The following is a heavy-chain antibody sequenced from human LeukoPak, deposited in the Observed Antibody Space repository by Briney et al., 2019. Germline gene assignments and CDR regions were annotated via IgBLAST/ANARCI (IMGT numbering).Heavy chain of an antibody. CDR3: ARDTRSYGSGSYYPIDY. CDR2: IGAYNGNT. Sequence: ASVKVSCKASGYTFTSYGISWVRQAPGQGLEWMGWIGAYNGNTNYAQKLQGRVTMTKDTSTSTASMELRSLRSADTAVYSCARDTRSYGSGSYYPIDYWGQGTLVTVSS. D-gene: IGHD3-10*01. V-gene: IGHV1-18*01. J-gene: IGHJ4*02. CDR1: GYTFTSYG.